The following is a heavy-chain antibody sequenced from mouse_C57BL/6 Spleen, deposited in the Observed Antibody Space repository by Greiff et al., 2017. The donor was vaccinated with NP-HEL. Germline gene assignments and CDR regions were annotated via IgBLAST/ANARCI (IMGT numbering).Heavy chain of an antibody. V-gene: IGHV8-8*01. CDR2: IWWDDDK. CDR1: GFSLRTVGMG. D-gene: IGHD1-1*01. Sequence: QVTLKESGPGILQPSQTLSLTCSFSGFSLRTVGMGVGWIRQPSGKGLEWLAHIWWDDDKYYNPALKSRLTISKDTSKNQVFLKIANVDTADTATYYCARPITTVVSYWYFDVWGTGTTVTVSS. CDR3: ARPITTVVSYWYFDV. J-gene: IGHJ1*03.